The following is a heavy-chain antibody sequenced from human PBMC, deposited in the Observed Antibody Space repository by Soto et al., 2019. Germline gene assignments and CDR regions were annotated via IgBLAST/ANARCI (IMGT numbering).Heavy chain of an antibody. V-gene: IGHV3-23*01. CDR1: GFTFSSYA. D-gene: IGHD6-19*01. CDR3: AKGTSSSGWLVEGFYYFDY. J-gene: IGHJ4*02. Sequence: GGSLRLSCAASGFTFSSYAMSWVRQAPGKGLEWVSAISGSGGSTYYADSVKGRFTISRDNSKNTLYLQMNSLRAEDTAVYYCAKGTSSSGWLVEGFYYFDYWGQGTLVTVSS. CDR2: ISGSGGST.